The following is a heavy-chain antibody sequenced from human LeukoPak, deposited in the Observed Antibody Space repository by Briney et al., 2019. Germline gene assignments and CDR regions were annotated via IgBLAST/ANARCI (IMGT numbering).Heavy chain of an antibody. CDR3: TNSDDYGDY. CDR2: IDLSGSTV. CDR1: GFTFSDYT. Sequence: GGSLRLSCAASGFTFSDYTMNWVRQAPGKGLEWVSYIDLSGSTVHYVDSVKGRFTISRDNAKNSLYLHMTSLRAEDTAVYYCTNSDDYGDYWGQGTLVTVSS. V-gene: IGHV3-48*04. J-gene: IGHJ4*02.